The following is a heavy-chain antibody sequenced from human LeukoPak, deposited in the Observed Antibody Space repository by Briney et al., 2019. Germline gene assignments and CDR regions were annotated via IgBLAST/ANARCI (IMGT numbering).Heavy chain of an antibody. CDR1: GYTLTELS. Sequence: ASVKVSCKVSGYTLTELSMHWVRQAPGKGLEWMGTFDPEDGERLYAQKFQGRLTMTEDTSTDTAYMELSSLRSEDTAVYYCAKDTPRGYNYGYFDYWGQETLLTVSS. D-gene: IGHD5-18*01. CDR2: FDPEDGER. CDR3: AKDTPRGYNYGYFDY. J-gene: IGHJ4*02. V-gene: IGHV1-24*01.